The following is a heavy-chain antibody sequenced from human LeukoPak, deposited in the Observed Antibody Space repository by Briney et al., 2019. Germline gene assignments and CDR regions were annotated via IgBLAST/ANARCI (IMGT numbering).Heavy chain of an antibody. V-gene: IGHV4-59*08. D-gene: IGHD3-10*01. Sequence: PSETLSLTCTVSGGSISSYYWSWIRQPPGKGLEWIGYLYYSGSTNYNPSLKSRVTISVDTSKNQFSLKLSSVTAADTAVYYCASSRILWFGEMVGFQHWGQGTLVTVSS. J-gene: IGHJ1*01. CDR1: GGSISSYY. CDR2: LYYSGST. CDR3: ASSRILWFGEMVGFQH.